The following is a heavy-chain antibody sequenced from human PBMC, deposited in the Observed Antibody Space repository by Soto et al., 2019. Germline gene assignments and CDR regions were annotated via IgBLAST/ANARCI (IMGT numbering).Heavy chain of an antibody. CDR2: ISYTGST. Sequence: QVQLQESGPGLVKPSETLSLTCTVSGGSINYQFWSWIRQPPGKGLEWIAYISYTGSTEYNPSLKSRVTISVDTSKNQFSLKLTSVTAADTAVYYCARLADTNNYYLTGFDPWGQGTLVTVSS. V-gene: IGHV4-59*08. J-gene: IGHJ5*02. CDR3: ARLADTNNYYLTGFDP. D-gene: IGHD2-8*01. CDR1: GGSINYQF.